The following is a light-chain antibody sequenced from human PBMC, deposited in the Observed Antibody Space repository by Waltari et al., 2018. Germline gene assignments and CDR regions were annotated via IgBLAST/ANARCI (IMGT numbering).Light chain of an antibody. Sequence: EIVLTPSPGTLSLSPGDRAILSCRASQSVSKYLAWYQQKPGQAPRLLIFGASSRATGIPDRFSGSGSGIDLSLTISRVEPEDFAVYYCQQYVSLPATFGQGTKVEIE. CDR1: QSVSKY. CDR2: GAS. V-gene: IGKV3-20*01. CDR3: QQYVSLPAT. J-gene: IGKJ1*01.